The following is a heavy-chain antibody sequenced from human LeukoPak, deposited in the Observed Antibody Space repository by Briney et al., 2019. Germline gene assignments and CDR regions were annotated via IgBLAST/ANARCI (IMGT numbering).Heavy chain of an antibody. D-gene: IGHD4-17*01. CDR2: ISYDGTNK. CDR3: ARVSPNTVTTLQYFDY. CDR1: GFTFSNYG. J-gene: IGHJ4*02. V-gene: IGHV3-30*03. Sequence: GRSLRLSCAASGFTFSNYGMHWVRQAPGKGLEWVAVISYDGTNKYYRDSVKGRFTISRDNSKNSLYLQMNSLRAEDTAVYYCARVSPNTVTTLQYFDYWGQGTLVTVSS.